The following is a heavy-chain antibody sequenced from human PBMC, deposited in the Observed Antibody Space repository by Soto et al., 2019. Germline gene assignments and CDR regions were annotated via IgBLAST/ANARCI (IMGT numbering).Heavy chain of an antibody. CDR3: AKGLPHDYGVGDY. CDR2: ISYDGSNK. CDR1: GFTFSSYG. J-gene: IGHJ4*02. D-gene: IGHD4-17*01. V-gene: IGHV3-30*18. Sequence: VQLVESGGGVVQPGRSLRLSCAASGFTFSSYGMHWVRQAPGKGLEWVAVISYDGSNKYYADSVKGRFTISRDNSKNTLYLQMNSLRAEDTAVYYCAKGLPHDYGVGDYWGQGTLVTVSS.